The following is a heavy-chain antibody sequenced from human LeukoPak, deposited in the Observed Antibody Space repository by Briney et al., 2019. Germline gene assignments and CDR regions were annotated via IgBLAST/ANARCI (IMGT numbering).Heavy chain of an antibody. CDR1: GGSISSYY. V-gene: IGHV4-59*01. Sequence: SQTLSLTCTVSGGSISSYYWSWIRQPPGKGLEWIGYIYYSGITNYNPSLKSRVTISVDTSKNQFSLKLSSVTAADTAVYYCARDHYDSSGLDAFDIWGQGTMVTVSS. D-gene: IGHD3-22*01. CDR3: ARDHYDSSGLDAFDI. CDR2: IYYSGIT. J-gene: IGHJ3*02.